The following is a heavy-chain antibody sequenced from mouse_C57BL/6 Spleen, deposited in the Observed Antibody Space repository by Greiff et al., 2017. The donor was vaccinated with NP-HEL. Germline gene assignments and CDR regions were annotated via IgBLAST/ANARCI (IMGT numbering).Heavy chain of an antibody. CDR2: IRNKANCYTT. CDR3: ARYGNYFDY. V-gene: IGHV7-3*01. J-gene: IGHJ2*01. CDR1: GFTFTDYY. Sequence: DVKLVESGGGLVQPGGSLSLSCAASGFTFTDYYMSWVRQPPGKALAWLGFIRNKANCYTTEYSASVKGRFTISRDNSQSILYLQMNALRAEDSATYYCARYGNYFDYWGQGTTLTVSS.